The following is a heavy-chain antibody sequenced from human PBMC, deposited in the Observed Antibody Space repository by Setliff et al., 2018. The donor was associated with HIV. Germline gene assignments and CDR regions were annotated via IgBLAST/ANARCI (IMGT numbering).Heavy chain of an antibody. Sequence: ASVKVSCKTSDYTFTNYGIYWVRQAPGQGLEWMGWTSNYNGNTNYAQKFHGRVTMTTDTSTRTAYMEMRGLTYDDTAVYYCARASGGNSVENGFDIWGQGTMVTVS. CDR2: TSNYNGNT. V-gene: IGHV1-18*01. J-gene: IGHJ3*02. D-gene: IGHD1-26*01. CDR3: ARASGGNSVENGFDI. CDR1: DYTFTNYG.